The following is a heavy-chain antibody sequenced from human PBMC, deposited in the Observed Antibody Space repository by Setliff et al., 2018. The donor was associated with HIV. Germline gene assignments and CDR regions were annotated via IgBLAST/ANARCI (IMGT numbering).Heavy chain of an antibody. CDR2: IKEDGSEK. CDR3: ARARTGWYNFDY. Sequence: GESLRLSCAASGFTFRRYWMNWVRQAPGKGLEWVANIKEDGSEKYYVDSVKGRFTISRDKAKNSLYLQMNSLRAEDTAVYYCARARTGWYNFDYWGQGTPVTVSS. J-gene: IGHJ4*02. V-gene: IGHV3-7*01. CDR1: GFTFRRYW. D-gene: IGHD6-19*01.